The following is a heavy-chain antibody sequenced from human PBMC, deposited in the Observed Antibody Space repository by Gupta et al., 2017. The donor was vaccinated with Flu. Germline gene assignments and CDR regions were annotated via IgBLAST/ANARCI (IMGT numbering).Heavy chain of an antibody. V-gene: IGHV3-74*01. CDR2: IISEGSST. D-gene: IGHD2-21*02. Sequence: EVQLVESGGGLVQPGGSLRLSCAASGFTFSSYWMLWVGQAPGRGRVWVSRIISEGSSTYYADSVKGRFTISRDNAKNTLYLQMNSLRAEDTAVYYCARDEKGAYCGGDCYLHYWGQGTLVTVSS. J-gene: IGHJ4*02. CDR3: ARDEKGAYCGGDCYLHY. CDR1: GFTFSSYW.